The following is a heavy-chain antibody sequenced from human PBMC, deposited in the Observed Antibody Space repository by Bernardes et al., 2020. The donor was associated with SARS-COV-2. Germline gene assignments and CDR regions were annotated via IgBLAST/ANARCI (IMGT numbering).Heavy chain of an antibody. J-gene: IGHJ5*02. D-gene: IGHD2-2*01. CDR1: GGSFSGSY. V-gene: IGHV4-34*01. CDR3: SGGIVVVPAAIGWFDP. Sequence: SETLSLTCAVYGGSFSGSYWSWIRQPPGKGLEWIGEIKHSGSTNYNPSLKSRVTITVDTSKNQFSLKLSSVTAADTAVYYCSGGIVVVPAAIGWFDPCGQGTPVAVTA. CDR2: IKHSGST.